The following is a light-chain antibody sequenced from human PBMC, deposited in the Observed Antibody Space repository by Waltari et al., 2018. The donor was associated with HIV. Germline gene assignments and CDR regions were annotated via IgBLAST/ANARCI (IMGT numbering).Light chain of an antibody. CDR3: AAWNDNLSGYV. CDR1: SSHIGRNY. J-gene: IGLJ1*01. V-gene: IGLV1-47*01. Sequence: QSVLTQPPSASGTPGPRVTISCYGSSSHIGRNYVYWYQELPGTAPKHLIYTNHQRPSGVPDRFSGSKSGTSASLAISGLRSEDEADYYCAAWNDNLSGYVFGTGTKVTV. CDR2: TNH.